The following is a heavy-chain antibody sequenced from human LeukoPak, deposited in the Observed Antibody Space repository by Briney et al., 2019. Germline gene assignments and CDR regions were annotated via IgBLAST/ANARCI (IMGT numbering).Heavy chain of an antibody. CDR2: IKQDGSEK. CDR1: GFTFSSYW. D-gene: IGHD5-18*01. J-gene: IGHJ4*02. CDR3: ARHLSGVAGYTYGRGIDF. V-gene: IGHV3-7*01. Sequence: GGSLRLSCAASGFTFSSYWMSWVRQAPGKGLEWVANIKQDGSEKYYVDSVKGRFTISRDNAKKSPYLQMNSLRAEDTAVYYCARHLSGVAGYTYGRGIDFWGQGTLVTVSS.